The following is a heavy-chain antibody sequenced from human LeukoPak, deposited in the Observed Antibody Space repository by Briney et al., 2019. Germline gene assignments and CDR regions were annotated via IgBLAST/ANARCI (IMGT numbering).Heavy chain of an antibody. CDR3: AKSSTRGYSGYAKD. Sequence: GGSLRLSCAASGFTFSSYAMSWVRQAPGKGLEGVSAISGSGGSTYYADSVKGRFTISRDNSKNTLYLQMNSLRAEDTAVYYCAKSSTRGYSGYAKDWGQGTLVTVSS. J-gene: IGHJ4*02. V-gene: IGHV3-23*01. D-gene: IGHD5-12*01. CDR2: ISGSGGST. CDR1: GFTFSSYA.